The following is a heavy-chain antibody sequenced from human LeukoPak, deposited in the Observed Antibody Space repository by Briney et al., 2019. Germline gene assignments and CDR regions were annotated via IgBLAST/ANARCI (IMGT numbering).Heavy chain of an antibody. Sequence: GGSLRLSRAASGFTVSSNDMSWVRQAPGKGLGWVSVIYSGGRTFYADSVKGRFTISRDNSKNTLYLQMNSLRAEDTAVYYCAIYDSSGYYNYWGQGTLVTVSS. J-gene: IGHJ4*02. D-gene: IGHD3-22*01. CDR2: IYSGGRT. V-gene: IGHV3-53*01. CDR3: AIYDSSGYYNY. CDR1: GFTVSSND.